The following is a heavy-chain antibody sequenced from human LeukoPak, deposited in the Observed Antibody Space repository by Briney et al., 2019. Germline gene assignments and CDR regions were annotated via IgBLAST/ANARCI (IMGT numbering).Heavy chain of an antibody. CDR3: ARDHRITGDSFDY. CDR1: GGSFSGYY. CDR2: INHSGST. J-gene: IGHJ4*02. V-gene: IGHV4-34*01. Sequence: SETLSLTCAVYGGSFSGYYWSWIRQPPGKGLEWIGEINHSGSTNYNPSLKSRVTISVDTSKNQFSLQLNSVTPEDTAVYYCARDHRITGDSFDYWGQGTLVTVSS. D-gene: IGHD1-20*01.